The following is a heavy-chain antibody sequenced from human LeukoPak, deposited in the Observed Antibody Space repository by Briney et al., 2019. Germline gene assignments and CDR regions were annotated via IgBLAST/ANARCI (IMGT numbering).Heavy chain of an antibody. J-gene: IGHJ4*02. CDR3: AKTPYVAYGHYHFDY. CDR2: LSGSDDTT. D-gene: IGHD3-10*01. Sequence: GGSLRLSCAASGFTFSSQTMSWARQAPGKGLEWVSVLSGSDDTTYYADSVKGRFPISSDNSKNTRSLHMTTLRAADTAVYYCAKTPYVAYGHYHFDYWGQGTLVTVSS. V-gene: IGHV3-23*01. CDR1: GFTFSSQT.